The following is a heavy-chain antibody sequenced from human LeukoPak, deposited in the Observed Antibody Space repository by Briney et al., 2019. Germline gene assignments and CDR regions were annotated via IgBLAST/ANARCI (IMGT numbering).Heavy chain of an antibody. D-gene: IGHD1-26*01. CDR1: GYTFTGYY. V-gene: IGHV1-2*02. J-gene: IGHJ6*02. CDR3: ARGRKWEPYGMDV. Sequence: GASVKVSCKASGYTFTGYYMHSVRQAPGQGLEWMGWINPNSGGTNYAQKFQGRVTMTRDTSISTAYMELSRLRSDDTAVYYCARGRKWEPYGMDVWGQGTTVTVSS. CDR2: INPNSGGT.